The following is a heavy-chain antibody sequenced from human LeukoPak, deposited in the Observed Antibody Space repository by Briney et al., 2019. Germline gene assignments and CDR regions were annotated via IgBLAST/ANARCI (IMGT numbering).Heavy chain of an antibody. D-gene: IGHD4-17*01. CDR1: GGSISSGSYY. CDR2: IYTSGST. V-gene: IGHV4-61*02. J-gene: IGHJ5*02. CDR3: ARDLYGDYAWGRWFDP. Sequence: PSQTLSLTCTVSGGSISSGSYYWSWIRQPAGKVLEWIGRIYTSGSTNYNPSHKSRVTISVDTSKNQFSLKLSSVTAADTAVYYCARDLYGDYAWGRWFDPWGQGTLVTVSS.